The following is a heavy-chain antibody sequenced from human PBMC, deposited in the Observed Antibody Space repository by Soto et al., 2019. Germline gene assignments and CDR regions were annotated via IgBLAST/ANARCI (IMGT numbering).Heavy chain of an antibody. Sequence: ASETLSLTCTVSGGSISSNYWTWIRHPPGKGLEWIGYVYNSGSTNYNPSLKSRVTISEDTSKSQFSLKVNSMTAADTAVYYCARYRREAVAGYTLDNWGQGILVTVSS. CDR3: ARYRREAVAGYTLDN. CDR2: VYNSGST. D-gene: IGHD6-13*01. V-gene: IGHV4-59*01. J-gene: IGHJ4*02. CDR1: GGSISSNY.